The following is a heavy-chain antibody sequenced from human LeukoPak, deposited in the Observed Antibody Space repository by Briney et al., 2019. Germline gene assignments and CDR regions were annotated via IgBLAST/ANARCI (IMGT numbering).Heavy chain of an antibody. V-gene: IGHV3-15*01. CDR3: TTGKSVAAADY. CDR1: GYPFSNAW. D-gene: IGHD6-13*01. J-gene: IGHJ4*02. Sequence: QTGGALILACAASGYPFSNAWIRSVRQTRGKGLGLDGPLKRKTDGGTTEYAAHVKRRFTISRDDSKHTLYLQMNRLKTEDTAVYYCTTGKSVAAADYWGQGTLVTVPS. CDR2: LKRKTDGGTT.